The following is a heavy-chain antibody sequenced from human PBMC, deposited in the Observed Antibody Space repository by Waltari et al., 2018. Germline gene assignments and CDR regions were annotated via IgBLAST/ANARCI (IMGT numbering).Heavy chain of an antibody. J-gene: IGHJ6*02. CDR3: ARVLWPVTTDYGLMDV. Sequence: QVQLQQWGAGLLKPSETLSLTCAVYGGSFSGYYWSWIRQPPGKGLEWIGEINHSGSTNSNPSLKSRVTISVDTSKNQFSLKLSSVTAADTAVYYCARVLWPVTTDYGLMDVWGQGTTVTVSS. CDR1: GGSFSGYY. V-gene: IGHV4-34*01. D-gene: IGHD4-17*01. CDR2: INHSGST.